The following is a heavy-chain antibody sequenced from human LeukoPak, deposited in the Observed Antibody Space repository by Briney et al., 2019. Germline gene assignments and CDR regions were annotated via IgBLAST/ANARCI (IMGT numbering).Heavy chain of an antibody. V-gene: IGHV4-30-4*01. CDR3: ARETGATPFDY. J-gene: IGHJ4*02. CDR1: GGSISSGDYY. CDR2: IYYSGST. D-gene: IGHD1-26*01. Sequence: SETLSLTCTVSGGSISSGDYYWSWIRQPPGKGLEWIGYIYYSGSTYYNPSLKSRVTISVDTSKNQFSLKLSSVTAADTAVHYCARETGATPFDYWGQGTLVTVSS.